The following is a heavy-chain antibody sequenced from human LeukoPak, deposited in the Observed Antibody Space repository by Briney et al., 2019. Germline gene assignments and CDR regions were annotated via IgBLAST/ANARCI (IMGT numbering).Heavy chain of an antibody. CDR2: IIPIFGTA. Sequence: GASVKVSCKASGGTLSSYAISWVRQAPGQGLEWMGVIIPIFGTANYAQKFQGRVTITADESTSTAYMELSSLRSEDTAVYYCARVLFTSSWSRPFDYWGQGTLVTVSS. J-gene: IGHJ4*02. CDR3: ARVLFTSSWSRPFDY. D-gene: IGHD6-13*01. CDR1: GGTLSSYA. V-gene: IGHV1-69*13.